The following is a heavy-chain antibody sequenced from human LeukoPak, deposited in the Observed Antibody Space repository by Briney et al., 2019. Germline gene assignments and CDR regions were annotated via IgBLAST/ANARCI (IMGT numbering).Heavy chain of an antibody. Sequence: PSETLSLTCTVSGVSISSSSYYWGWIRQPPGKGLEWIGSIYYSGSTYYNPSLKSRVAISVDTSKNQFSLKLSSVTAADTAVYYCARDPGGSSGYYPMSFDYWGQGTQVTVSS. CDR3: ARDPGGSSGYYPMSFDY. CDR2: IYYSGST. V-gene: IGHV4-39*07. D-gene: IGHD3-22*01. J-gene: IGHJ4*02. CDR1: GVSISSSSYY.